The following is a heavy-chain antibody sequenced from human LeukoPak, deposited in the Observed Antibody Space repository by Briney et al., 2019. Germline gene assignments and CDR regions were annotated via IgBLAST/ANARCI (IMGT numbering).Heavy chain of an antibody. V-gene: IGHV3-48*04. CDR3: ARDYNYVPGTTDY. CDR2: ISTSGSTI. Sequence: GGSLRLSCAASGFSFSTYTMRWVRQAPGKGLEWVSYISTSGSTIYYADSVKGRFTISRDNARNSLYLQMNSLRADDTAVYYCARDYNYVPGTTDYWGQGTLVTVSS. CDR1: GFSFSTYT. J-gene: IGHJ4*02. D-gene: IGHD5-18*01.